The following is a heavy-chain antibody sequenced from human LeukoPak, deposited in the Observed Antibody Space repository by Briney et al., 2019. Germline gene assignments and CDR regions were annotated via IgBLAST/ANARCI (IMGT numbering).Heavy chain of an antibody. Sequence: PGGSLRLSCAASGFTFSDYYMSWIRQAPGRGLELVSYIGGSRSYTNYADSVKGRFTISRDNAKNSVYLQMNSLRAEDTAIYYCARDRLVAIPSFQPMDVWGQGTTVTVSS. CDR2: IGGSRSYT. V-gene: IGHV3-11*05. J-gene: IGHJ6*02. D-gene: IGHD2-8*02. CDR3: ARDRLVAIPSFQPMDV. CDR1: GFTFSDYY.